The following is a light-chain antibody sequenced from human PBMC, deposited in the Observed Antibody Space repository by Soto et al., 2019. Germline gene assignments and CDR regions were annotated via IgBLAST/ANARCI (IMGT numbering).Light chain of an antibody. CDR1: SSDVGGYNY. Sequence: QSALTQPASVSGSPGQSITISCTGTSSDVGGYNYVSWYQQHPDKAPKLIIYEVSNRPSGVSNRFSGSKSGNTASLTISGRQAEDEADYYCSSYTSGSTYWVLGGGTQLPVL. CDR2: EVS. J-gene: IGLJ3*02. CDR3: SSYTSGSTYWV. V-gene: IGLV2-14*01.